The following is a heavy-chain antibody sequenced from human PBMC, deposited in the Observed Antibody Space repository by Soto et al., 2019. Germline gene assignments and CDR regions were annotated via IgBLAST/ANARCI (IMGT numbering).Heavy chain of an antibody. J-gene: IGHJ5*02. CDR3: ARSKYDFDSGSHFFFAP. CDR1: YDSITNYY. CDR2: ITYSGTS. D-gene: IGHD3-10*01. Sequence: VHLQESGPGLVKPSETLSLTCSVSYDSITNYYWSWIRQSPGKGLEWLVYITYSGTSNYNPSLKSRLTTSVDTSNNQYSLKRTSVTAAATAVYYCARSKYDFDSGSHFFFAPWGQGTLVTVSS. V-gene: IGHV4-59*01.